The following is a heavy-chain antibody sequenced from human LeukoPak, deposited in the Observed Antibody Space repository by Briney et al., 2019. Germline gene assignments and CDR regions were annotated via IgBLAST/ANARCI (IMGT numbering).Heavy chain of an antibody. D-gene: IGHD5-12*01. CDR1: GFIFSDYY. J-gene: IGHJ4*02. CDR2: ISSSGSTI. Sequence: AGGSLRLSCAASGFIFSDYYMSWIRQAPGKGLEWVSYISSSGSTIYYADSVKGRFTISRDNAKNSLYLQMNSLRAEDTAVYYCARGPDIVATISYYFDYWGQGTLVTVSS. CDR3: ARGPDIVATISYYFDY. V-gene: IGHV3-11*01.